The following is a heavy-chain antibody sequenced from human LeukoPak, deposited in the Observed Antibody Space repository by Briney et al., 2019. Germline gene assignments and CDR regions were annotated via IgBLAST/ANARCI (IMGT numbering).Heavy chain of an antibody. CDR1: GFTFSRYW. CDR3: AREMEGFDY. J-gene: IGHJ4*02. V-gene: IGHV3-7*01. D-gene: IGHD2-8*01. Sequence: PGGSLRPSCAASGFTFSRYWISWVRQAPGKGLEWVANIKQDGSEKSYVDSVKGRFTISRDNAKNSLYLQMDSLRAEDTAVYYCAREMEGFDYWGQGTLVTVSS. CDR2: IKQDGSEK.